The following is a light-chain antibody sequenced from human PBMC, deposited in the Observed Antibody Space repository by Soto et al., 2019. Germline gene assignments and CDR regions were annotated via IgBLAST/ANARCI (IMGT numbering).Light chain of an antibody. CDR3: QQRSNWLIT. Sequence: EIVLTQSPATLSLSPGERATLSCGASQSVSSYLAWYQQKPGQAPRLLIYDASNRATGIPARFSGSESGTDFTLTISSLEPEDVAVYFCQQRSNWLITFGQGTRLEIK. V-gene: IGKV3-11*01. CDR2: DAS. J-gene: IGKJ5*01. CDR1: QSVSSY.